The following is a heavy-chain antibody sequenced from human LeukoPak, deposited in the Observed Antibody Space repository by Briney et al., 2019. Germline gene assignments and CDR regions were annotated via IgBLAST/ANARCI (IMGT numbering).Heavy chain of an antibody. CDR1: GFIFSRYA. J-gene: IGHJ4*02. V-gene: IGHV3-23*01. D-gene: IGHD2-2*01. Sequence: GGSLRLSCAASGFIFSRYAMSWVRQAPGKGLEWVSGISDSGDNTYYGDSLKGRLTISRDNPKNTLYLQMNSLRVEDTAVYYCARSCSSTSCLWGADAFDIWGQGTLVTVSS. CDR3: ARSCSSTSCLWGADAFDI. CDR2: ISDSGDNT.